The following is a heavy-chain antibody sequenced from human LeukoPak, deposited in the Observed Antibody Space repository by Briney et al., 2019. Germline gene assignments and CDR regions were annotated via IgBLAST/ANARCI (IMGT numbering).Heavy chain of an antibody. CDR1: GFTFSSYS. D-gene: IGHD2-2*01. CDR2: ISSSSSYI. CDR3: AKAVIPVARAGVDV. Sequence: GGSLRLSCAASGFTFSSYSMNWVRQAPGKGLEWVSSISSSSSYIYYADSVKGRFTISRDNAKNSLYLQMNSLRADDTAVYYCAKAVIPVARAGVDVWGQGTTVTVSS. V-gene: IGHV3-21*04. J-gene: IGHJ6*02.